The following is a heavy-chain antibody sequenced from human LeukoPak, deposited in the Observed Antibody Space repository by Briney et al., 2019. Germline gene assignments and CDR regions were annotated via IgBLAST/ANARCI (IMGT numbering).Heavy chain of an antibody. J-gene: IGHJ4*02. Sequence: PGGSLRLSCAASGFSFNSYSVIWVRQAPGKGLEWVSSISSSSSYIYYADSVKGRFTISRDNAKNSLYLQMNSLRAEDTAVYYCAREGYDSSGYYFDYWGQGTLVTVSS. CDR2: ISSSSSYI. CDR1: GFSFNSYS. V-gene: IGHV3-21*01. CDR3: AREGYDSSGYYFDY. D-gene: IGHD3-22*01.